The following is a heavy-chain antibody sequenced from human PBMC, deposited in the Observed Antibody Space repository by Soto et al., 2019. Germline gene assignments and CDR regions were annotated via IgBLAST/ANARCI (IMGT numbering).Heavy chain of an antibody. V-gene: IGHV1-69*13. CDR2: IIPIFGTA. Sequence: ASVKVSCKASGGTFSSYAISWVRQAPGQGLEWMGGIIPIFGTANYAQKFQGRVTITADESTSTAYMELSSLRSEDTAVYYCARGDDSSAPTPSDAFDIWGQGTMVTVSS. J-gene: IGHJ3*02. CDR3: ARGDDSSAPTPSDAFDI. CDR1: GGTFSSYA. D-gene: IGHD3-22*01.